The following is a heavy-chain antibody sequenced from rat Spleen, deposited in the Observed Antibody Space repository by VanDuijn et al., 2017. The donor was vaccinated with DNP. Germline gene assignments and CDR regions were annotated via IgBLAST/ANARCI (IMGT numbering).Heavy chain of an antibody. V-gene: IGHV5-20*01. CDR2: ISYDGDNP. CDR1: GFTFSDYY. J-gene: IGHJ1*01. CDR3: TRWSSSHWYFDF. D-gene: IGHD1-2*01. Sequence: EVQLVESGGGLVQPGRSLKLSCVASGFTFSDYYMAWVRQAPTKGLEWVASISYDGDNPYYRDSVKGRFIISSDNAKSRLYLQMDSLRSEDTATYYCTRWSSSHWYFDFWGPGTMVTVSS.